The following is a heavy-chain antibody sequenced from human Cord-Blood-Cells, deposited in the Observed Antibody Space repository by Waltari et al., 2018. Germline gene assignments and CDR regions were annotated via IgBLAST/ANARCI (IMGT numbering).Heavy chain of an antibody. Sequence: QLQLQESGPGLVKPSETLSLTCTVSGGSISSSSYYWGWIRQPPGKGLEVIGSLYYSGMPYYHPSLKIRATIYVDPSKNQFSRKLSSVTAADTAVYYCASHEHYYGSGSYYNYFDYWGQGTLVTVSS. CDR3: ASHEHYYGSGSYYNYFDY. J-gene: IGHJ4*02. V-gene: IGHV4-39*07. CDR2: LYYSGMP. D-gene: IGHD3-10*01. CDR1: GGSISSSSYY.